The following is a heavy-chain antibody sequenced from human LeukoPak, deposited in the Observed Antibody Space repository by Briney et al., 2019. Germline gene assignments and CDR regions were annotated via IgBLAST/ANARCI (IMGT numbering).Heavy chain of an antibody. Sequence: SETLSLTCTVSGGSISSYYWSWIRQPAGKGLEWIGRIYTSGSTNYNPSLKSRVTMSVDTSKNQFSLKLSSVTAADAAVYYCARGTTDYYGSGNWFDPWGQGTLITVSS. CDR2: IYTSGST. CDR1: GGSISSYY. CDR3: ARGTTDYYGSGNWFDP. J-gene: IGHJ5*02. V-gene: IGHV4-4*07. D-gene: IGHD3-10*01.